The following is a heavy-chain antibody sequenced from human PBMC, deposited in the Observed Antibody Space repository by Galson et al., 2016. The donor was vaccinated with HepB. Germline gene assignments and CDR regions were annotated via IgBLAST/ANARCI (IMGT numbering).Heavy chain of an antibody. CDR3: AKDRGFLVETGMLEN. J-gene: IGHJ4*02. D-gene: IGHD5-18*01. Sequence: SLRLSCAGTGLRFRSYAMSWVRQGPGKGLEWVSGISGGGDREHYADSVKGRFTISRDNSKNTLYLQMNSLRVEDTAVYYCAKDRGFLVETGMLENWGQGTLVTVSS. CDR1: GLRFRSYA. V-gene: IGHV3-23*01. CDR2: ISGGGDRE.